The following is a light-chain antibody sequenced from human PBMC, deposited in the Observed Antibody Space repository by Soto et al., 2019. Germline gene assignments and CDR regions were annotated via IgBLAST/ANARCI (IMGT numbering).Light chain of an antibody. V-gene: IGLV2-23*01. CDR3: CSYAGSSPPNWV. CDR2: EGS. J-gene: IGLJ3*02. CDR1: SSDVGSYNL. Sequence: QSALTQPASVSGSPGQSITISCTGTSSDVGSYNLVSWYQQHPGKAPKLMIYEGSKRPSGVSNRFSGSKSGNTASLPISGLQAEDEADYYCCSYAGSSPPNWVFGGGTKLTVL.